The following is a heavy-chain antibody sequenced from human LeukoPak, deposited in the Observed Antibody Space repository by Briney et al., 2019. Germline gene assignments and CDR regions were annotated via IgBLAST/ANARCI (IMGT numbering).Heavy chain of an antibody. V-gene: IGHV3-23*01. CDR2: ISGSGGST. Sequence: GGSLRLSCAASGFTFSTYAVSWVRQAPGKGLEWVSAISGSGGSTYYADSVQGRLNISRDNSKNTLYLQMKSLRADDTAVYYCAKGVAMGYYGSGSPVDYWGQGALVSVP. CDR1: GFTFSTYA. CDR3: AKGVAMGYYGSGSPVDY. D-gene: IGHD3-10*01. J-gene: IGHJ4*02.